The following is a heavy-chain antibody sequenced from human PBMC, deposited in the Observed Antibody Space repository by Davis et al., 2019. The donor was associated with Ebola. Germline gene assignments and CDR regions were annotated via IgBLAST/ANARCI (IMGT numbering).Heavy chain of an antibody. Sequence: ASVKVSCKASGYAFTSYGISWVRQAPGQGLEWMGWISGYSGNTNYEQKPQGRVTMTTDTSTSTAYVELRSLRSDDTAIYFCARGAGGWPDYWGQGTLVTVS. CDR2: ISGYSGNT. J-gene: IGHJ4*02. V-gene: IGHV1-18*04. CDR3: ARGAGGWPDY. D-gene: IGHD6-19*01. CDR1: GYAFTSYG.